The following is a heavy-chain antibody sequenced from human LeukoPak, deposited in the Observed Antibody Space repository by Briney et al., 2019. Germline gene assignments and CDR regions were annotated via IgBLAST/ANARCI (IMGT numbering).Heavy chain of an antibody. Sequence: GSLSLYCAASVLTFSSYSMNWVRQAPGKGLEWVSSISSSSRYIYYADSVKGRFTPCRDNAKNSLYLQMNSLRAEDTAVYYCARVRMVRGADAFDIWGQGTMVTVSS. CDR2: ISSSSRYI. D-gene: IGHD3-10*01. CDR3: ARVRMVRGADAFDI. J-gene: IGHJ3*02. CDR1: VLTFSSYS. V-gene: IGHV3-21*01.